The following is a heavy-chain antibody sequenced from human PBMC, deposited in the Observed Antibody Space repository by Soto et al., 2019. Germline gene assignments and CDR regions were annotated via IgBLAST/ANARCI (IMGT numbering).Heavy chain of an antibody. CDR2: IHNSGTT. Sequence: PSETLSLTCTVSGGSISSREYFWGWIHQHPGKGLEWIGYIHNSGTTFDNPSLRSRISMSVDSSKNQFSLELSSVTAADTAVYYCARWADYGGYDFFDYWGQGTLVTVSS. CDR1: GGSISSREYF. J-gene: IGHJ4*02. V-gene: IGHV4-31*03. D-gene: IGHD5-12*01. CDR3: ARWADYGGYDFFDY.